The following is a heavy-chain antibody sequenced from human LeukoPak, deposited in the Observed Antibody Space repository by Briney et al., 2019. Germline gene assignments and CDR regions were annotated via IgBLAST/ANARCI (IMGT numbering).Heavy chain of an antibody. CDR2: ITSDSSTM. V-gene: IGHV3-48*01. CDR1: GFTFSSYS. D-gene: IGHD3-16*01. Sequence: PSGGSLRLSCAASGFTFSSYSMNWVRQAPGQRLEWVSYITSDSSTMFYADSVKGRFTISRDNSKNTLYLQMNSLRAEDTAVYYCARDGYERYAFDIWGQGTMVTVSS. CDR3: ARDGYERYAFDI. J-gene: IGHJ3*02.